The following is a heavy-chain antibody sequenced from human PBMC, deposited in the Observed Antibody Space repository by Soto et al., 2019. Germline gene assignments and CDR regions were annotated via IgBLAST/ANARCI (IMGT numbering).Heavy chain of an antibody. CDR3: ARGDSTDCSNGVCSFFYNHDMDV. CDR2: INPKSGGT. V-gene: IGHV1-2*04. Sequence: ASVKVSCKSSGYSFSNYNFCWVRQAPGQGLEWLGRINPKSGGTSTAQKFQGWVTMTTDTSISTASMELTRLTSDDTAIYYCARGDSTDCSNGVCSFFYNHDMDVWGQGTTVTVSS. D-gene: IGHD2-8*01. CDR1: GYSFSNYN. J-gene: IGHJ6*02.